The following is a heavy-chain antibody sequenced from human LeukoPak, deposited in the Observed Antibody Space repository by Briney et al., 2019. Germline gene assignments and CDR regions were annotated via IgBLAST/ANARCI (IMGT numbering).Heavy chain of an antibody. J-gene: IGHJ3*02. CDR1: GGSISSYY. CDR3: ARRRGAHTANALDI. CDR2: IYSSGST. D-gene: IGHD3-10*01. Sequence: SETLPLTCTVSGGSISSYYWSWIRQPPGKGLEWIGYIYSSGSTNYNPSLKSRVTISVDTSKNQFSLKLSSVTAADTAVYYCARRRGAHTANALDIWGQGTMVTVSS. V-gene: IGHV4-59*08.